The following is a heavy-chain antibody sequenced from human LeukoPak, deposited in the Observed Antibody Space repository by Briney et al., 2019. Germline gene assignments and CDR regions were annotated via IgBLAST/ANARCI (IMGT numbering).Heavy chain of an antibody. V-gene: IGHV3-23*01. D-gene: IGHD3-10*02. Sequence: GGSLRLSCAASGFTFSSYAMSWVRQAPGKGLEWVSAISGSGGSTYYADSVKGRFTISRDNTKNSLYLQMNSLRAEDTAVYYCAELGITMIGGVWGKGTTVTISS. CDR2: ISGSGGST. CDR3: AELGITMIGGV. CDR1: GFTFSSYA. J-gene: IGHJ6*04.